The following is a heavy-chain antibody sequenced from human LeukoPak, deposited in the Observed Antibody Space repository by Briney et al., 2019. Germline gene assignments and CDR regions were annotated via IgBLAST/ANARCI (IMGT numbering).Heavy chain of an antibody. J-gene: IGHJ5*02. CDR2: IYYSGST. D-gene: IGHD6-13*01. CDR3: AREWRYSSSWKGWFDP. Sequence: SETLSLTCTVSGGSISSSSYYWGWIRQPPGKGLEWIGSIYYSGSTYYNPSLKSRVTISVDTSKNQFSLELSSVTAADTAVYYCAREWRYSSSWKGWFDPWGQGTLVTVSS. V-gene: IGHV4-39*07. CDR1: GGSISSSSYY.